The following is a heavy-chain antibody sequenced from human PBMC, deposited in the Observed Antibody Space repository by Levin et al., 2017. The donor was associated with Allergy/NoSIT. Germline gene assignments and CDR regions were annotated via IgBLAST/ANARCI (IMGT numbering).Heavy chain of an antibody. V-gene: IGHV1-18*01. CDR1: GYTFTTYG. J-gene: IGHJ3*02. CDR3: ARDWHYGGSYDVFDS. D-gene: IGHD4-23*01. Sequence: ASVKVSCKASGYTFTTYGISWVRQAPGQGLEWMGWVSGNSGSAHYAQKLQGRVTVTTDTSTSTAYMELRSLRSDDTAVYYCARDWHYGGSYDVFDSWGQGTMVTVSS. CDR2: VSGNSGSA.